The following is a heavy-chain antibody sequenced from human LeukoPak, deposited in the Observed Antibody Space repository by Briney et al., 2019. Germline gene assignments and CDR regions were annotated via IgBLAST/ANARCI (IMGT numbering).Heavy chain of an antibody. CDR1: GGSVSSGSYY. V-gene: IGHV4-61*01. D-gene: IGHD6-13*01. CDR2: LYYSGST. J-gene: IGHJ3*02. CDR3: ARDTSPWQQRGVIDI. Sequence: SETLSLTCTVSGGSVSSGSYYWTWIRQPPGKGLECIGYLYYSGSTNYNPSLKSRVTISVDTSKNQFSLKLSSVTAADTAVYYCARDTSPWQQRGVIDIWGQGTMVTVSS.